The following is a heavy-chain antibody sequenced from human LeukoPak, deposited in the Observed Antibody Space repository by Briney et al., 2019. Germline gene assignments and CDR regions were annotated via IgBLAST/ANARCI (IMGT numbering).Heavy chain of an antibody. Sequence: SQTLSLTCTISGVSVSSDSVAWDWIRQSPSRGLVWLGRTFYRSRWSSEYALSVKGRITFNSDTSKNQISLHLNSVTPEDTAVYYCARGRGSMYGDYALPFWGQGILVTVSS. V-gene: IGHV6-1*01. D-gene: IGHD4-17*01. J-gene: IGHJ4*02. CDR2: TFYRSRWSS. CDR3: ARGRGSMYGDYALPF. CDR1: GVSVSSDSVA.